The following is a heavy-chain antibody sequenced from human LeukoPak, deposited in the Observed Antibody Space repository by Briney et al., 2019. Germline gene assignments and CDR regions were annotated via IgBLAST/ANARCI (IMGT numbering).Heavy chain of an antibody. V-gene: IGHV3-48*03. J-gene: IGHJ4*02. Sequence: GGSLRLSCAASGFTFSSYEMNWVRQAPGKGLEWVSYVSSSGSTIYYADSVKGRFTISRDNAKNSLYLQMNSLRAEDTAVYYCARNPPYYYDSSGPFDYWGQGTLVTVSS. D-gene: IGHD3-22*01. CDR2: VSSSGSTI. CDR3: ARNPPYYYDSSGPFDY. CDR1: GFTFSSYE.